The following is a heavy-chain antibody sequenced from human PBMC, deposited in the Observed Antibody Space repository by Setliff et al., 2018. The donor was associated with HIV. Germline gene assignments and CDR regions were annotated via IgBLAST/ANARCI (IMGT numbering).Heavy chain of an antibody. Sequence: GASVKVSCKASGYTFTGYYMHWVRQAPGQGLEWMGWINPNSGGTNYAQKFQGRVTMTRDTSISTAYMELSRLRSDDTAVYYCARDHVVCSGGTCRSDDPYYYYYMNVWGQGTTVTVSS. CDR2: INPNSGGT. V-gene: IGHV1-2*02. CDR1: GYTFTGYY. D-gene: IGHD2-15*01. J-gene: IGHJ6*03. CDR3: ARDHVVCSGGTCRSDDPYYYYYMNV.